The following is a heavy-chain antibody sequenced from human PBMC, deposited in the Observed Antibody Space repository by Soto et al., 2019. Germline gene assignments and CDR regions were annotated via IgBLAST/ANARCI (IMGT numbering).Heavy chain of an antibody. V-gene: IGHV4-4*02. Sequence: QVQLQESGPGLVKPSGTLSLTCAVSGGSISSSNWWTWVRQPPGKGLEWIGEIYHSGSTNYNPSLKSRVNISVDKSKQQFSLKLSSMTAADTAVYYCARNEKYYYGSGSRSAFDIWGQGTMVTVSS. CDR2: IYHSGST. CDR3: ARNEKYYYGSGSRSAFDI. CDR1: GGSISSSNW. J-gene: IGHJ3*02. D-gene: IGHD3-10*01.